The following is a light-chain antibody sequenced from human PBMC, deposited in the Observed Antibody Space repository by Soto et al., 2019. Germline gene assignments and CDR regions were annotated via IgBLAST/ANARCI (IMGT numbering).Light chain of an antibody. J-gene: IGKJ1*01. Sequence: EIVLTQSPGTLSLSPGERATLSCRASQSVRSTYLAWYEQKPGQAPRLLIHGASSRATVIPDRFSGSGSGTGFTLTISRVEAEDFAVFYCHQYGSSPWTFGQGIKVEIK. V-gene: IGKV3-20*01. CDR1: QSVRSTY. CDR2: GAS. CDR3: HQYGSSPWT.